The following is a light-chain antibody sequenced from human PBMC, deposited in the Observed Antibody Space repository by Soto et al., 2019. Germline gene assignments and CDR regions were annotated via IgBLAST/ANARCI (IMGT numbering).Light chain of an antibody. CDR2: AAS. Sequence: AIRMTQSPSSLSASTGDRVTITCRASQCISSYLAWYQQKPWKAPKLLIYAASTLQSGVPSRFSGSGSGTDFTLTISCLQSEDFATYYCHQYYSYPLSCGGGTKVEIK. V-gene: IGKV1-8*01. CDR3: HQYYSYPLS. J-gene: IGKJ4*01. CDR1: QCISSY.